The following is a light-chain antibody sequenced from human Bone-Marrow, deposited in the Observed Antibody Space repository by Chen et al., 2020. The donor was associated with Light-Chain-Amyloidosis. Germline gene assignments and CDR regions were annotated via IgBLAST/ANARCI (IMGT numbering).Light chain of an antibody. CDR1: DLPTKY. Sequence: SYELTQPPSVSVAPGQTARITCSGDDLPTKYAYWYQQKPAQAPVRVIHRDTERPSGISQRFSGSSSGTTATLTISGVQAEDEADYHCQSADSSGTYEVIFDGGTKLTVL. J-gene: IGLJ2*01. V-gene: IGLV3-25*03. CDR2: RDT. CDR3: QSADSSGTYEVI.